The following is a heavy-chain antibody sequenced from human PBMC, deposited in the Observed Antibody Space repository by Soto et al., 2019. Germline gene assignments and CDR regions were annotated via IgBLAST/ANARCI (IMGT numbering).Heavy chain of an antibody. V-gene: IGHV4-30-2*01. Sequence: TLSLNCAVSGGSISSGGFSWSWIRQPPGKGLEWIGYIYHSGSTYYNPSLKSRVTISVDRSKNQFSLKLSSVTAADTAVYYCARAWDCAGDCYLGQNWFDPWGQGTLVTVS. D-gene: IGHD2-21*02. CDR1: GGSISSGGFS. J-gene: IGHJ5*02. CDR3: ARAWDCAGDCYLGQNWFDP. CDR2: IYHSGST.